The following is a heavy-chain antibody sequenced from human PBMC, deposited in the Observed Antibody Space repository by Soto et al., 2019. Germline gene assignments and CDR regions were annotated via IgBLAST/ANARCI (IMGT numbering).Heavy chain of an antibody. D-gene: IGHD1-26*01. CDR2: IYYSGNT. CDR1: GGSISSNDFY. Sequence: SETLSLTCIVSGGSISSNDFYWSWIRQHPGKGLEWIGYIYYSGNTYYNPSPKSRVTILVHTSNSQFSLELSSVTAADTAVYYCARGLITGSQYSGGWYYFDSWGQGTQVTV. CDR3: ARGLITGSQYSGGWYYFDS. J-gene: IGHJ4*02. V-gene: IGHV4-31*03.